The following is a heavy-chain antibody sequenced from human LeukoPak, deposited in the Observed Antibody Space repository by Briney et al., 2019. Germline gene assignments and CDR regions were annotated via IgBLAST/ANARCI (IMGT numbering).Heavy chain of an antibody. Sequence: GRSLRLSCAASGFTFTTYAMHWVRQAPGEGLEWVAVISDDGANLSYEDSVKGRFTISRDNSKDTLYLDMNSLRADDTAVYYCARVARESSSWYYFDFWGRGALVTVSS. CDR3: ARVARESSSWYYFDF. D-gene: IGHD6-13*01. J-gene: IGHJ4*02. CDR1: GFTFTTYA. V-gene: IGHV3-30*04. CDR2: ISDDGANL.